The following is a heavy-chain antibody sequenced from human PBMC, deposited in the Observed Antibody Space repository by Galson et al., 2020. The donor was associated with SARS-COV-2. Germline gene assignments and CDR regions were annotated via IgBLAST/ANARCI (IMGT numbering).Heavy chain of an antibody. J-gene: IGHJ6*02. V-gene: IGHV1-18*04. CDR3: ARNDYGDYEGSWYYYGMDV. CDR1: GYTFTSYG. Sequence: ASVKVSCKASGYTFTSYGISWVRQAPGQGLEWMGWISAYNGNTNYAQKLQGRVTMTTDTSTSTAYMELRSLRSDDTAVYYCARNDYGDYEGSWYYYGMDVWGQGTTVTVSS. CDR2: ISAYNGNT. D-gene: IGHD4-17*01.